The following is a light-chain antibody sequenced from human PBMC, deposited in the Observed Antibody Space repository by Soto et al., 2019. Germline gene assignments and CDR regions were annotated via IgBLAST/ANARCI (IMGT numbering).Light chain of an antibody. CDR3: QQRSNWPRT. CDR1: QSLSSSY. Sequence: EILLTQSPGTLFLSPGERATLSCRASQSLSSSYLVWYQQKPGQAPRLLIYDASNRATGIPARFSGSGSGTDFTLAISRLEPEDVEVYYCQQRSNWPRTFGQGTKVDIK. CDR2: DAS. J-gene: IGKJ1*01. V-gene: IGKV3D-20*02.